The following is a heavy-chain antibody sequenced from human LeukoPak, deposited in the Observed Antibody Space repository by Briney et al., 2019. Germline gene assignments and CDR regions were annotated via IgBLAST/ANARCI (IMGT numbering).Heavy chain of an antibody. V-gene: IGHV4-59*01. J-gene: IGHJ4*02. Sequence: SETPSLTCTVSGISISSYYWSWIRQPPGKGLEWIGYIYYSGSTNYNPSLKSRVTISVGTSKNQFSLKLSSMTAADTAVYYCARDRGGGQTVFDYWGQGTLVTVSS. CDR2: IYYSGST. CDR1: GISISSYY. CDR3: ARDRGGGQTVFDY. D-gene: IGHD1-26*01.